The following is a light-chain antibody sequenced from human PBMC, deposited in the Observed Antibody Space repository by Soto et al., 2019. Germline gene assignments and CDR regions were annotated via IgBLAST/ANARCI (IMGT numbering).Light chain of an antibody. CDR3: QSYDSSLSVV. Sequence: QSVLTQPPSVSGAPGQRVTISCTGSSSNIGAGYDVHWYQQLPGTAPKRLIYGNSNRPSGVPDRFSGSKSGTSASLAITGLQAEDEADYYYQSYDSSLSVVFGGGTKLTVL. J-gene: IGLJ2*01. CDR1: SSNIGAGYD. CDR2: GNS. V-gene: IGLV1-40*01.